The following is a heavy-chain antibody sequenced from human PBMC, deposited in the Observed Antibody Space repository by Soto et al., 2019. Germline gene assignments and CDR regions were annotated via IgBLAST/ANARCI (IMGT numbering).Heavy chain of an antibody. Sequence: KPSETRSRTWIVSGLTISSASYYWIWIRQHPGKVLEWVGNIYYNGSTYYSPSLKSRVTVWFDTSKNQFSLRLTSVTAADTAVYYCARYRISGSWSKFDYWGQGTRVTVSS. CDR1: GLTISSASYY. CDR2: IYYNGST. D-gene: IGHD6-13*01. CDR3: ARYRISGSWSKFDY. V-gene: IGHV4-31*02. J-gene: IGHJ4*02.